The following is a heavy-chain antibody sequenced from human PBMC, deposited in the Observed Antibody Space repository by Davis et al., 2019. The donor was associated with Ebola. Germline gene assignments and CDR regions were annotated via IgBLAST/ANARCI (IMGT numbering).Heavy chain of an antibody. D-gene: IGHD1-20*01. CDR1: GGTFSSYA. Sequence: SVKVSCKTSGGTFSSYAISWVRQAPGQGLEWMGGIIPVLGLTNYAQFFQGRVTITADKNTSTAYMELSSLTSEDTAVYYCARPPYNWNYYYMDVWGKGTTVTVSS. CDR3: ARPPYNWNYYYMDV. CDR2: IIPVLGLT. V-gene: IGHV1-69*10. J-gene: IGHJ6*03.